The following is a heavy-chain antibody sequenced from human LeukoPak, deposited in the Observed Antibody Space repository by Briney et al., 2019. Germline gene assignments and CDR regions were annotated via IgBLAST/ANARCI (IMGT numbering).Heavy chain of an antibody. J-gene: IGHJ6*02. D-gene: IGHD6-19*01. CDR3: ARDLWVKGGWPRYGMDV. V-gene: IGHV1-2*02. CDR2: INPNNGGT. Sequence: ASVKVSCKASGYTFTAYYIHWVRQGPGQGLEWRGWINPNNGGTNYVQNRLIMTRDTSTSTVYMELIRLRSDDTAIYYCARDLWVKGGWPRYGMDVWGQGTTVTVSS. CDR1: GYTFTAYY.